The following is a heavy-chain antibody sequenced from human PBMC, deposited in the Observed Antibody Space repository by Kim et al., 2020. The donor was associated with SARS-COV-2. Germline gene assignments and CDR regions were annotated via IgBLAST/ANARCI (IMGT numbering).Heavy chain of an antibody. V-gene: IGHV4-59*01. CDR2: ISYSGST. D-gene: IGHD5-18*01. Sequence: SETLSLTCTVSGGSISSFYWSWIRQPPEKGLEWIGYISYSGSTIYNPSLKSRVTISVDASKNQFSLKLSSVTAADTAMYYCAREYKEYNYGAYYCGMNVWGQGTTVTVSS. CDR3: AREYKEYNYGAYYCGMNV. J-gene: IGHJ6*02. CDR1: GGSISSFY.